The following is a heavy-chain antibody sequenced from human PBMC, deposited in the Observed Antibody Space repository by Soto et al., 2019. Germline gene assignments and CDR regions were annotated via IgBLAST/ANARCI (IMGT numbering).Heavy chain of an antibody. D-gene: IGHD6-6*01. V-gene: IGHV6-1*01. CDR1: GDSVSSDSAA. Sequence: QVQLQQSGPGLLKPSQTLSLTCAVSGDSVSSDSAAWNWIRQSPSRGLEWLGRTYYRSRWYSDYAGSVKSRITINADTSKNQFSLHLNSVTPQDTAVYYCARGPSPLAYWGRGTVVTVSS. CDR3: ARGPSPLAY. J-gene: IGHJ4*02. CDR2: TYYRSRWYS.